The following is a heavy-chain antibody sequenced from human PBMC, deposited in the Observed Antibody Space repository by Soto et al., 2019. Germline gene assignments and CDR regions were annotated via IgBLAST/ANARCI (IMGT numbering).Heavy chain of an antibody. Sequence: QVQVVQSGAEVKRPGSSVKVSCTASGGTFSNHAINWVRXXXXQGLEWMGVIIPIFGTTDYAQEFQGRVSFTAXXXXXXXXXXXSXXXXXXXXXXXXXXDQTRXGTYXGNSLDYWGQGTLLTVSS. J-gene: IGHJ4*02. CDR1: GGTFSNHA. D-gene: IGHD5-12*01. CDR3: XXDQTRXGTYXGNSLDY. CDR2: IIPIFGTT. V-gene: IGHV1-69*12.